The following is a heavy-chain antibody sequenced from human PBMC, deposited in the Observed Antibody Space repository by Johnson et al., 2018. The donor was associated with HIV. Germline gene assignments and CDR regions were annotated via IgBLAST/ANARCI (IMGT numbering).Heavy chain of an antibody. Sequence: QVQLLESGGGVVRPGGSLRLSCAASGFTFNDYGMSWVRQAPGKGLEWVAFIRYDASNKYYADSVKGRFTISREKFKNTLYLQMKSLRAEDKAVYYCAKGAKRVDAFDIWGQGTMVTVSS. CDR3: AKGAKRVDAFDI. CDR1: GFTFNDYG. V-gene: IGHV3-30*02. CDR2: IRYDASNK. J-gene: IGHJ3*02.